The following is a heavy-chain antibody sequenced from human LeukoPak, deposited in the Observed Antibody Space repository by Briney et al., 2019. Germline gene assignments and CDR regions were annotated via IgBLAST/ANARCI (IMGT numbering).Heavy chain of an antibody. Sequence: PGRSLRLSCAASGFTFSSYAMHWVRQAPGKGLEWVANIKQDGSDKYYVDSVEGRFTISRDNAKNSLYLQMNSLRAEDTAVYYCATIADSPRFDSWGQGTLVTVSS. J-gene: IGHJ4*02. CDR3: ATIADSPRFDS. CDR2: IKQDGSDK. V-gene: IGHV3-7*01. D-gene: IGHD2-21*01. CDR1: GFTFSSYA.